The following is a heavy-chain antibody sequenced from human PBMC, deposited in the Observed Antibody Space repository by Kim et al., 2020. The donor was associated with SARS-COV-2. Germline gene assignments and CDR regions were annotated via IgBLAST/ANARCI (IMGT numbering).Heavy chain of an antibody. V-gene: IGHV3-23*05. CDR1: GFAFHHSA. CDR3: VKHDHVTTVTFYWYFEL. J-gene: IGHJ2*01. D-gene: IGHD3-16*01. CDR2: IFGSGFGT. Sequence: GGSLRLSCAASGFAFHHSAMSWVRQTPGKGLEWVSGIFGSGFGTYYADSVKGRFSISRDNSKNILSLQMSNLRVEDTAVYYCVKHDHVTTVTFYWYFELWGRGTTVAVSS.